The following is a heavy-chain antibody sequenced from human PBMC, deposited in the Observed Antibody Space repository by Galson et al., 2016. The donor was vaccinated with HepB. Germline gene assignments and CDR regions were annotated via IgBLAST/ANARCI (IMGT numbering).Heavy chain of an antibody. V-gene: IGHV4-59*01. CDR1: GGSISTYY. J-gene: IGHJ2*01. CDR2: IYYTGSA. Sequence: SETLSLTCTVSGGSISTYYWSWIRQPPGKGLEWIGYIYYTGSATYNPSLKSRVSTSLDTPKNQFSLMLNSLTAADTAVYYCTRGGPFWYFDLWGRGTLVTVSS. D-gene: IGHD2-15*01. CDR3: TRGGPFWYFDL.